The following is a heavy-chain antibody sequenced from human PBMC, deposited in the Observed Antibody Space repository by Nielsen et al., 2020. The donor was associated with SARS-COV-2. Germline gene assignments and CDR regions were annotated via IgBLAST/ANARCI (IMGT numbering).Heavy chain of an antibody. V-gene: IGHV4-31*03. CDR2: IYYSGST. J-gene: IGHJ2*01. CDR3: ARGQFSPWYFDL. Sequence: SETLSLTCTVSGGSISSGGYYWSWIRQHPGKGLEWIGYIYYSGSTYYNPSLKSRVTISVDTSKNQFSLKLSSVTAADTAVYYCARGQFSPWYFDLWGRGTLVTVSS. CDR1: GGSISSGGYY.